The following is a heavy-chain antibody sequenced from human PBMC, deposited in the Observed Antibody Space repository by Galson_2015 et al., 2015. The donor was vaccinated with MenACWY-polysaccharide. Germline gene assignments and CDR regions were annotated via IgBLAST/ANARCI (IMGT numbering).Heavy chain of an antibody. Sequence: CAISGDSVSSNSAAWNWIRQSPSRGLEWLGRTYYRSKWYNDYAVSVKSRITINPDTSKNQFSLQLNSVTPEDTAVYYCARGTTVAPKFSYYYYGMDVWGQGTTVTVS. D-gene: IGHD4-17*01. V-gene: IGHV6-1*01. CDR2: TYYRSKWYN. CDR3: ARGTTVAPKFSYYYYGMDV. J-gene: IGHJ6*02. CDR1: GDSVSSNSAA.